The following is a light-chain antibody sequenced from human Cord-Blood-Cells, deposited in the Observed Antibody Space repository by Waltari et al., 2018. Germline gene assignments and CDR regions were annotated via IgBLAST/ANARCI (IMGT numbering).Light chain of an antibody. Sequence: DIQMTQSPSSLSASVGDRVTITCRASQSISSYLNWYQQKPGKAPKLLIYAAPSLQSGVPSRFSGSGSGTDFTLTINSLQPEDFATYYCQQSYSTPHTFGQGTKLEIK. CDR2: AAP. CDR1: QSISSY. J-gene: IGKJ2*01. CDR3: QQSYSTPHT. V-gene: IGKV1-39*01.